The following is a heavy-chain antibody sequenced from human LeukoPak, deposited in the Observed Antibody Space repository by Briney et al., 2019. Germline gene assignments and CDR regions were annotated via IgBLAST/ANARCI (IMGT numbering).Heavy chain of an antibody. CDR3: ASRKLGNDY. Sequence: SETLSLTCTVSGGSISSYYWSWVRQSPGKGLEWIGYIYYTGTSYNPSLKSRVTISADTSKNQFSLKLISVTAADTAVYYCASRKLGNDYWGQGTLVTVSS. D-gene: IGHD7-27*01. CDR2: IYYTGT. CDR1: GGSISSYY. V-gene: IGHV4-59*01. J-gene: IGHJ4*02.